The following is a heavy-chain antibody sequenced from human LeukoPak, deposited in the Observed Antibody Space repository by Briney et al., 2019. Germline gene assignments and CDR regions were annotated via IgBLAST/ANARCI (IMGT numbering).Heavy chain of an antibody. CDR1: GFTFSYYS. CDR2: INPTSTPI. CDR3: VRLRRNSDRSGYYYFYNY. J-gene: IGHJ4*02. V-gene: IGHV3-21*01. D-gene: IGHD3-22*01. Sequence: PGGSLRLSCAGSGFTFSYYSINWVRQAPGKGLEWVSSINPTSTPIYYSDAVRGRFTISRYNDKSSVYLQMNSLRAEDTALYFCVRLRRNSDRSGYYYFYNYRGQRILVNVSS.